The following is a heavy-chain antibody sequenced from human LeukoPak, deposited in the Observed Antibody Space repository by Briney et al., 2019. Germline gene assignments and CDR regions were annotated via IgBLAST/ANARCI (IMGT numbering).Heavy chain of an antibody. CDR3: AKARYSSSRTGYYFDY. CDR2: ISGSGGST. D-gene: IGHD6-13*01. CDR1: GFTFSSYA. V-gene: IGHV3-23*01. Sequence: GGSLRLSCAASGFTFSSYAMSWVRQAPGKGLEWVSAISGSGGSTYYADSVKGWFTISRDNSKNTLYLQMNSLRAEDTAVYYCAKARYSSSRTGYYFDYWGQGTLVTVSS. J-gene: IGHJ4*02.